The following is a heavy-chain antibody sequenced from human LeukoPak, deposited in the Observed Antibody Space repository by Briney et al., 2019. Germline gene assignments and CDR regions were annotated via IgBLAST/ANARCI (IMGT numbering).Heavy chain of an antibody. J-gene: IGHJ4*02. CDR3: ARRPTGYFDY. D-gene: IGHD4-17*01. Sequence: PSETLSLTCTVSGGSISSYYWSWIRQPPGKGLEWIGYIYYSGSTNCNPSLKSRVTISVDTSKNQFSLKLSSVTAADTAVYYCARRPTGYFDYWGQGTLVTVSS. V-gene: IGHV4-59*01. CDR1: GGSISSYY. CDR2: IYYSGST.